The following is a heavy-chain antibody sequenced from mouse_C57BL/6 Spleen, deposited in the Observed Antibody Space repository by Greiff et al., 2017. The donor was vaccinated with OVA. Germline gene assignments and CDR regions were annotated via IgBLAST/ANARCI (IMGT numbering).Heavy chain of an antibody. V-gene: IGHV5-17*01. Sequence: EVKLMESGGGLVKPGGSLKLSCAASGFTFSDYGMHWVRQAPEKGLEWVAYISSGSSTIYYADTVKGRFTISRDNAKNTLFLQMTSLRSEDTAMYYCARRYYSNYGFDYWGQGTTLTVSS. D-gene: IGHD2-5*01. CDR2: ISSGSSTI. CDR1: GFTFSDYG. J-gene: IGHJ2*01. CDR3: ARRYYSNYGFDY.